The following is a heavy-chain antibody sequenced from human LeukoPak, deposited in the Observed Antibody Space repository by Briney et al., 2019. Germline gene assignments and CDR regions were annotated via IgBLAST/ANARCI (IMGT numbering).Heavy chain of an antibody. CDR2: IIPTFGTA. CDR3: ARGRPANGGAFDI. CDR1: GGTFSSYA. Sequence: SVKVSCKASGGTFSSYAISWVRQAPGQGLEWMGGIIPTFGTANYAQKFQGRVTITADESTSTAYMELSSLRSEDTAVYYCARGRPANGGAFDIWGQGTMVTVSS. V-gene: IGHV1-69*13. J-gene: IGHJ3*02. D-gene: IGHD3-10*01.